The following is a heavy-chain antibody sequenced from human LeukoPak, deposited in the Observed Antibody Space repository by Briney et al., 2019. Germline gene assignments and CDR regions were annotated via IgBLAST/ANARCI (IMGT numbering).Heavy chain of an antibody. CDR3: ATRLTMIVVGAFDY. CDR2: INPNSGGT. Sequence: ASVKVSCKASGYTFTGYYMHWVRQAPGQGLEWMGWINPNSGGTNYAQKFQGRVTMTRDTSISTAYMELSRLRSDDTAVYYCATRLTMIVVGAFDYWGQGTLVTVSS. CDR1: GYTFTGYY. D-gene: IGHD3-22*01. V-gene: IGHV1-2*02. J-gene: IGHJ4*02.